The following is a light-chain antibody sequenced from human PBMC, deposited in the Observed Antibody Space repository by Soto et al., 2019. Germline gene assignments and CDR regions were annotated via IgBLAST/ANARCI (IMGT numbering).Light chain of an antibody. CDR3: QPYHSYPIT. CDR2: TAS. J-gene: IGKJ5*01. V-gene: IGKV1-16*02. Sequence: DIPMTQSPYSLSASVGARVTITCRASQDMTNYLAWVQQKPGKAPKHLTYTASSLQSGVPAKLSGSESGAAFTLTLSSLQPEDFATYYSQPYHSYPITFGQGTRLDIK. CDR1: QDMTNY.